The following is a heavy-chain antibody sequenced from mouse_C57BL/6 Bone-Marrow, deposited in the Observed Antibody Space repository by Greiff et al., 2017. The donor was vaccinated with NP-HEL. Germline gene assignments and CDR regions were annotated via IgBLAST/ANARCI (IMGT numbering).Heavy chain of an antibody. D-gene: IGHD1-1*01. CDR2: ILPGSGST. V-gene: IGHV1-9*01. J-gene: IGHJ1*03. CDR1: GYTFTGYW. CDR3: AKPYYYGSSPHWYFDV. Sequence: QVQLQQSGAELMKPGASVKLSCKATGYTFTGYWIEWVKQRPGHGLEWIGEILPGSGSTNYNEKFKGKATFTADTSSNTAYMQLSSLTTADSAIYYCAKPYYYGSSPHWYFDVWGTGTTVTVSS.